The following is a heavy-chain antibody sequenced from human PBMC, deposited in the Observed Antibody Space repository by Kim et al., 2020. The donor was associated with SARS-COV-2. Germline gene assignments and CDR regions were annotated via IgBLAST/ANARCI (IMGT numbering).Heavy chain of an antibody. CDR2: INHSGST. J-gene: IGHJ3*02. V-gene: IGHV4-34*01. Sequence: SETLSLTCAVYGGSFSGYYWSWIRQPPGKGLEWIGEINHSGSTNYNPSLKSRVTISVDTSKNQFSLKLSSVTAADTAVYYCARGHVGLRGYSYGSPFAFDIWGQGTMVTVSS. CDR1: GGSFSGYY. CDR3: ARGHVGLRGYSYGSPFAFDI. D-gene: IGHD5-18*01.